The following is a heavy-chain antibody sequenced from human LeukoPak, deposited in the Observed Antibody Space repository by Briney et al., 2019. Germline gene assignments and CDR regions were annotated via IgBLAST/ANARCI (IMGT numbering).Heavy chain of an antibody. D-gene: IGHD3-10*01. J-gene: IGHJ4*02. Sequence: PSETLSLTCAVYGGSFSGYYWSWIRQPPGKGLEWIGEINHSGSTNYNPSLKSRVTISVDTSKNQFSLKLSSVTAADTAVYYCARGYYYGSGRGGGTVYYFDYWGQGTLVTVSS. CDR2: INHSGST. V-gene: IGHV4-34*01. CDR3: ARGYYYGSGRGGGTVYYFDY. CDR1: GGSFSGYY.